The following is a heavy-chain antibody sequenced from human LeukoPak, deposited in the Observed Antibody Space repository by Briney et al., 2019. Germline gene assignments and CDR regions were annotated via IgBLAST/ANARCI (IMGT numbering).Heavy chain of an antibody. CDR3: AITTVPAAGVDY. D-gene: IGHD2-2*01. CDR2: IRYDGNDK. V-gene: IGHV3-30*02. CDR1: GFTFSYYG. J-gene: IGHJ4*02. Sequence: GGSLRLSCAASGFTFSYYGFHWVRQAPGKGLEWVAFIRYDGNDKFYAESVKGRFTISRGTSRNTLYLQMNSLRAEDTAVYYCAITTVPAAGVDYWGQGTLVTVSS.